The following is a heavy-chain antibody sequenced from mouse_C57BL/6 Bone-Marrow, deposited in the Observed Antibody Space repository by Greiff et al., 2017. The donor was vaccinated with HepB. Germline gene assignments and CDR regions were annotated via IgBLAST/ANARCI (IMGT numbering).Heavy chain of an antibody. CDR1: GFTFSDYG. CDR2: ISSGSSTI. D-gene: IGHD2-5*01. J-gene: IGHJ4*01. V-gene: IGHV5-17*01. Sequence: EVKVVESGGGLVKPGGSLKLSCAASGFTFSDYGMHWVRQAPEKGLEWVAYISSGSSTIYYADTVKGRFTISRDNAKNTLFLQMTSLRSEDTAMYYCARPDSNYPYAMDYWGQGTSVTVSS. CDR3: ARPDSNYPYAMDY.